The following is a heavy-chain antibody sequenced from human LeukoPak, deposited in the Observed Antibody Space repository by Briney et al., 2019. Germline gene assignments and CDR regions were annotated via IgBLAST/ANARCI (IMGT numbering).Heavy chain of an antibody. CDR1: GGSISSYY. J-gene: IGHJ4*02. CDR3: ARHDYGATRDY. CDR2: IHYSGST. Sequence: PSETLSLTCTVSGGSISSYYWSWIRQPPGKGLEWIGYIHYSGSTNYNPSLKSRVIISVDTSKNQFSLKLNSVTAADTAIYYCARHDYGATRDYWGQGTPVTVSS. D-gene: IGHD4-17*01. V-gene: IGHV4-59*01.